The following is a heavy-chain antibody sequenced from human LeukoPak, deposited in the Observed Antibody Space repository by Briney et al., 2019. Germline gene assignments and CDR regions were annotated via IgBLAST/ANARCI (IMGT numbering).Heavy chain of an antibody. J-gene: IGHJ4*02. V-gene: IGHV4-30-4*08. CDR3: ARSLWSGLDFDY. D-gene: IGHD3-3*01. Sequence: SQTLSLTCTVAGGSISSGDYYWCWIRQPPGNGLEWIGYIYYSGSTYYNPSLKSRVTISVDTSKNQFSLKLSSVTAADTAVYYCARSLWSGLDFDYWGQGTLVTVSS. CDR2: IYYSGST. CDR1: GGSISSGDYY.